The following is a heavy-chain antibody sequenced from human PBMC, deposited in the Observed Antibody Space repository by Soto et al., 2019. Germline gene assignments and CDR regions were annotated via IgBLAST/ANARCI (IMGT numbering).Heavy chain of an antibody. V-gene: IGHV3-15*07. Sequence: EVQLVESAGGLVKPGGSLRLSCVASGFSFNEAWMNWVRQAPGQGLEWVGRIKTSAGGGATNYAAPAQGRFTISRDDSKNTLYPHMNSLRTEDTAIYYCTTGSVEGIWGQGTTVIVSS. D-gene: IGHD2-15*01. CDR2: IKTSAGGGAT. CDR1: GFSFNEAW. J-gene: IGHJ6*02. CDR3: TTGSVEGI.